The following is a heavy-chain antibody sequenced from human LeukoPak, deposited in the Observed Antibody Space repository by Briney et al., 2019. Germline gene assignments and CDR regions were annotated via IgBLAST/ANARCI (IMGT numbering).Heavy chain of an antibody. D-gene: IGHD3-10*01. Sequence: SETLSLTCTVSGGSISSSSYYWGWIRQPPGKGLEWIGSIYYSGSTYYNPSLKSRVTISVDTSKNQFSLKLSSVTAADTAVYYCASPPSGGAYWGQGTLVTVSS. CDR2: IYYSGST. J-gene: IGHJ4*02. CDR3: ASPPSGGAY. V-gene: IGHV4-39*07. CDR1: GGSISSSSYY.